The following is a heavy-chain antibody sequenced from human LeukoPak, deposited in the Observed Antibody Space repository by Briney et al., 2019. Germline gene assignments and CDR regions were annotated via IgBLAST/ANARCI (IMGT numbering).Heavy chain of an antibody. V-gene: IGHV4-34*01. CDR3: ARGGYVWGSYRHFDY. CDR2: INHSGST. Sequence: PSETLSLTCAVYGGSFSGYYWSWIRQPPGKGLEWIGEINHSGSTNYKPSLKSRVTISVDTSKNQFSPKLSSVTAADTAVYYCARGGYVWGSYRHFDYWGQGTLVTVSS. D-gene: IGHD3-16*02. CDR1: GGSFSGYY. J-gene: IGHJ4*02.